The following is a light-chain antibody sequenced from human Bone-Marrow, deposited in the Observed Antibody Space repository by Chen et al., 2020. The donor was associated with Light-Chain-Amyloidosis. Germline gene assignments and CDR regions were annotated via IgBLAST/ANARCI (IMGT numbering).Light chain of an antibody. CDR1: NSDVDGYDY. CDR3: NSYTSSSTV. Sequence: QSALSQPASVSGAPGQSITISCTGANSDVDGYDYVSWYQQHPGKAPKLIIYEVTHRPSGVSDRFSGSKSGNTASLTISGLQTEDEADYYCNSYTSSSTVFGGGTKLTVL. V-gene: IGLV2-14*03. CDR2: EVT. J-gene: IGLJ3*02.